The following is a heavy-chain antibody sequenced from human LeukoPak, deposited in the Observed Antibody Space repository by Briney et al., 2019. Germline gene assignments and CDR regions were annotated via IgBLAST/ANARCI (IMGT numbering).Heavy chain of an antibody. CDR3: HSRFLEWLLDY. CDR1: GGSFSGYY. D-gene: IGHD3-3*01. J-gene: IGHJ4*02. CDR2: INHSGST. V-gene: IGHV4-34*01. Sequence: PSETLSLTCAVYGGSFSGYYWSWIRQPPGKGLEWIGEINHSGSTNYNPSLKSRVTIPVDTSKNQFSLRLSSVTAADTAIYYCHSRFLEWLLDYWGQGTLVTVSS.